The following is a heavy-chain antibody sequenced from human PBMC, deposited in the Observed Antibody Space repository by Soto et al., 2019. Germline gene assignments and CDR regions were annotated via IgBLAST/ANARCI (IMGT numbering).Heavy chain of an antibody. Sequence: PGGSLRLSCAASGFTVSSNYMSWVRQAPGKGLEWVSVIYSGGGTYYADSVKGRFTISRDNSKNTLYLQMNSLRAEDTAVYYCASAYFDYGERGPIDYWGQGTLVTVSS. J-gene: IGHJ4*02. CDR2: IYSGGGT. CDR1: GFTVSSNY. D-gene: IGHD4-17*01. CDR3: ASAYFDYGERGPIDY. V-gene: IGHV3-53*01.